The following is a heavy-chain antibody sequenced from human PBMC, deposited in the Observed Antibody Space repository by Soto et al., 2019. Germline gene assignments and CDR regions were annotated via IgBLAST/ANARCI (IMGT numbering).Heavy chain of an antibody. CDR2: ISSSSSTI. CDR1: GFTFSSYS. Sequence: GGSLRLSCAASGFTFSSYSMNWVRQAPGKGLEWVSYISSSSSTIYYADSVKGRFTISRDNAKNSLYLQMNSLRDEDTAVYYCARDPDYYDSSGYYPEYFQHWGQGTLGTAPQ. J-gene: IGHJ1*01. CDR3: ARDPDYYDSSGYYPEYFQH. D-gene: IGHD3-22*01. V-gene: IGHV3-48*02.